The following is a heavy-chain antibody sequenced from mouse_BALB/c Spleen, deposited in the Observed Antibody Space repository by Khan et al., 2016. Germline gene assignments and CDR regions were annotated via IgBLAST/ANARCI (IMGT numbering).Heavy chain of an antibody. CDR2: IRYSGST. CDR1: GDSSTSGY. Sequence: EVQLQESGPHLVKPSQTLCFTCSVTGDSSTSGYWNWIRKFPGNKLEYMGYIRYSGSTYYNPSLKSRISITRDTSKNQYYLQLNSVTTEDTATYYCAGYDGYFFYYCGQDTPLTVSS. V-gene: IGHV3-8*02. D-gene: IGHD2-3*01. J-gene: IGHJ2*01. CDR3: AGYDGYFFYY.